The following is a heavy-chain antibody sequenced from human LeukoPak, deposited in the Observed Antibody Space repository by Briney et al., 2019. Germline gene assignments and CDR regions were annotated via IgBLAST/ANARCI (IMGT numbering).Heavy chain of an antibody. Sequence: GGSLRLSCAASGFTFSSYWMHWVRQAPGKGLVWVSRINSDGSSTSYVDPVKGRFTISRDNAKNTLYLQMNSLRADDTAVYYCAKDGFYYDSSGYYSRGYAFDIWGQGTMVTVSS. CDR2: INSDGSST. J-gene: IGHJ3*02. V-gene: IGHV3-74*01. CDR1: GFTFSSYW. D-gene: IGHD3-22*01. CDR3: AKDGFYYDSSGYYSRGYAFDI.